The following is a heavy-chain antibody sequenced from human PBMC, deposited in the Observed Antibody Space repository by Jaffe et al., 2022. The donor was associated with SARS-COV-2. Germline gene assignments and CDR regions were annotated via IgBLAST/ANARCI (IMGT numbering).Heavy chain of an antibody. CDR1: GFTFNSYA. J-gene: IGHJ6*03. D-gene: IGHD3-10*01. CDR2: ISGSGDET. Sequence: EVQLVESGGGLVQPGGSLRLSCAASGFTFNSYAMTWVRQAPGKGLEWVTTISGSGDETYYAESVKGRFTISRDSSKNTLYVQMSSLRAEDTAVYYCAKDGGSAPSNHYYHMDVWGKGTTVTVSS. V-gene: IGHV3-23*04. CDR3: AKDGGSAPSNHYYHMDV.